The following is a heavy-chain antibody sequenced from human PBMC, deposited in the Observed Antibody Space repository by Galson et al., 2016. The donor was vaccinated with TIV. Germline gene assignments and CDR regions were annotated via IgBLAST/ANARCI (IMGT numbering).Heavy chain of an antibody. J-gene: IGHJ4*02. CDR3: ARGGSIVAVVPAT. V-gene: IGHV3-7*01. Sequence: LRLSCAASGFTLSSYWMIWVRLAPGRGLEWVANIHRDGSEEYYMDSVKGRFTISRDNTRNSLYLQMNSLRDEDSAVYYYARGGSIVAVVPATWGQGTLVTVSS. CDR1: GFTLSSYW. CDR2: IHRDGSEE. D-gene: IGHD2-15*01.